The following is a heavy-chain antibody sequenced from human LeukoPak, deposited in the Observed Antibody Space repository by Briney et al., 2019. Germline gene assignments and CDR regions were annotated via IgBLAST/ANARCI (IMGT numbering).Heavy chain of an antibody. CDR2: IIPIFGTA. D-gene: IGHD2-2*02. Sequence: SSVKVSCKASGGTLSSYAISWVRQPPGQGLEWMGGIIPIFGTANYAQKFQGRVTITTDESTSTAYMELNSLRSEDTAVYYCASCSSTSCYKRAFDYWGQGTLVTVSS. CDR1: GGTLSSYA. J-gene: IGHJ4*02. CDR3: ASCSSTSCYKRAFDY. V-gene: IGHV1-69*05.